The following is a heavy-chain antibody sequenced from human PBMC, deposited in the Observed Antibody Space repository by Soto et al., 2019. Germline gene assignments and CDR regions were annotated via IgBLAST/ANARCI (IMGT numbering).Heavy chain of an antibody. CDR1: GYTFTSYA. V-gene: IGHV7-4-1*01. J-gene: IGHJ4*03. CDR3: ARDLAAADLDY. CDR2: INTNTGNP. D-gene: IGHD6-13*01. Sequence: ASVKVSCKASGYTFTSYAMNSLRQAPGQGLEWMGWINTNTGNPTYAQGFTGRFVFSLDTSVSTAYLQICSLKAEDTAVYYCARDLAAADLDYWGQGTTVTVSS.